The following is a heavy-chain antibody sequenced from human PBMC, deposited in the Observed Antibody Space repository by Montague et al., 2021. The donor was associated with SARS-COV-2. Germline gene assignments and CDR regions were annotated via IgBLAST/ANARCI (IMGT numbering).Heavy chain of an antibody. J-gene: IGHJ5*02. CDR1: GFTFSSSP. D-gene: IGHD3-16*01. CDR2: IHSAGTRT. Sequence: SLRLSCAASGFTFSSSPMSWVRQAPGKGLQWVSVIHSAGTRTYYRGSVEGRFTISRDNSKNTLYLQMNSLRAEDTALYYCAKVGDIMASFSLVKYDAWGQGTLVIVSS. V-gene: IGHV3-23*03. CDR3: AKVGDIMASFSLVKYDA.